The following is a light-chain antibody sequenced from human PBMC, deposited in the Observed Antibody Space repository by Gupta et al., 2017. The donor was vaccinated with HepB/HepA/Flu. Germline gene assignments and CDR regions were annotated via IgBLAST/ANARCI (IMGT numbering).Light chain of an antibody. V-gene: IGKV1-39*01. J-gene: IGKJ1*01. CDR3: QQSYSTPRT. Sequence: EIQLTQSPSSLSASVGDRVTITCRASQSISSYLNWYQQKPGKAPKLLIYAASSLQSGVPSRFSGSGSGTDFTLTISSLQPEDFATYYCQQSYSTPRTFGQGTKVGIK. CDR1: QSISSY. CDR2: AAS.